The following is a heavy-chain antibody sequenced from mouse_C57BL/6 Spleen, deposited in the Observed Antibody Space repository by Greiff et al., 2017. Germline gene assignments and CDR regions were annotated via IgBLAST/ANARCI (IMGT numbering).Heavy chain of an antibody. Sequence: VQLQQSGPELVRPGTSVKVSCKASGYAFTNYLIEWVKQRPGQGLEWIGVINPGSGGTNYNEKFKGKATLTADKSSSTAYMQLSSLTSEDSAVFFCARNDGYYGGYGGQGTTRTVSS. CDR1: GYAFTNYL. V-gene: IGHV1-54*01. CDR2: INPGSGGT. D-gene: IGHD2-3*01. J-gene: IGHJ2*01. CDR3: ARNDGYYGGY.